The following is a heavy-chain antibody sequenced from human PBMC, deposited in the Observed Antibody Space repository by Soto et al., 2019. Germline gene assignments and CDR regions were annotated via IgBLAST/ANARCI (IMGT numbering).Heavy chain of an antibody. Sequence: LSLTCTVSGGSISSGGYYWSWIRQHPGKGLEWIGYIYYSGNTYYIPSLKSRVTISVDTSKNQISLKLNSVTAADTAVYYCARGIYSTSSFFDSWGQGTLVTVSS. V-gene: IGHV4-30-4*08. CDR2: IYYSGNT. CDR3: ARGIYSTSSFFDS. J-gene: IGHJ4*02. D-gene: IGHD6-6*01. CDR1: GGSISSGGYY.